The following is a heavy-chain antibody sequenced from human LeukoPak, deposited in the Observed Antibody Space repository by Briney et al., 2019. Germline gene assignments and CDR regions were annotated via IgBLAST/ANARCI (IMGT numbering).Heavy chain of an antibody. CDR3: ARAAFVGATTPPFEFFDY. CDR2: IYYSGST. J-gene: IGHJ4*02. CDR1: GGSISSGDYY. V-gene: IGHV4-30-4*01. Sequence: SETLSLTCTVSGGSISSGDYYWSWIRQPPGKGLEWIGYIYYSGSTYYNPSLKSRVTISVDTSKNQFSLKLSSVTAADTAVYYCARAAFVGATTPPFEFFDYWGQGTLVTVSS. D-gene: IGHD1-26*01.